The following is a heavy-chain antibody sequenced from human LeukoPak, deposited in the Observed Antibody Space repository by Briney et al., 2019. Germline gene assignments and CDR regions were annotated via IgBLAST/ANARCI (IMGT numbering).Heavy chain of an antibody. D-gene: IGHD1-7*01. CDR3: ARDPPEDEWNSLDS. CDR2: IHYSGLT. Sequence: PSETLSLTCTVAGGSVNGYYWNWIRQAPGKGLEWIGFIHYSGLTVYSPSLQSRVSMSVDTSRNQFSLDLSSVTAADTALYYCARDPPEDEWNSLDSWGQGILVTVSS. CDR1: GGSVNGYY. J-gene: IGHJ4*02. V-gene: IGHV4-59*02.